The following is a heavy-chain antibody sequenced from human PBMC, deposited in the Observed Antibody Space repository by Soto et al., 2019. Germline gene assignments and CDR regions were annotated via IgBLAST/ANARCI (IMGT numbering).Heavy chain of an antibody. CDR1: GFTFSSYA. J-gene: IGHJ6*03. CDR2: ISGSGGST. CDR3: AKALEGHYYYYYMDV. Sequence: GGSLRLSCAASGFTFSSYAMSWVRQAPGKGLEWVSAISGSGGSTYYADSVKGRFTISRDNSKNTLYLQMNSLRAEDTAVYYCAKALEGHYYYYYMDVWGKGTTVTVSS. V-gene: IGHV3-23*01.